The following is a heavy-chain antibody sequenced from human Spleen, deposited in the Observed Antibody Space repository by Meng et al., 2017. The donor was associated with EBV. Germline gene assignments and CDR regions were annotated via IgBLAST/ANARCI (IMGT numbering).Heavy chain of an antibody. D-gene: IGHD6-19*01. CDR2: VSFDGSDK. CDR1: GFTFSNSG. CDR3: AKKGASGWDFDY. V-gene: IGHV3-30*18. J-gene: IGHJ4*02. Sequence: QVARVGVGGCAVQPGRTISRSCAASGFTFSNSGMHWCRQAQGKGLEWVALVSFDGSDKYYADYVKGRFTISRDNSKNTLDLQMNSLRAEDTAVYYCAKKGASGWDFDYWGQGTLVTVSS.